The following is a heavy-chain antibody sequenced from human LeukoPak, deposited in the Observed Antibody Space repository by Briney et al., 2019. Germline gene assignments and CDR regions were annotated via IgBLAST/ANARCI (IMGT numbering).Heavy chain of an antibody. D-gene: IGHD6-6*01. J-gene: IGHJ4*02. CDR3: ASGFSSSPYFDY. CDR2: ITGSSSYI. Sequence: PGGSLRLSCAASGFTFSTYYMKWVRQAPGKGLEWVSFITGSSSYIYYTDSVKGRFTISRDNAKNSLFLQMNSLRDEDTAVYYCASGFSSSPYFDYWGQGTLVTVSS. CDR1: GFTFSTYY. V-gene: IGHV3-21*01.